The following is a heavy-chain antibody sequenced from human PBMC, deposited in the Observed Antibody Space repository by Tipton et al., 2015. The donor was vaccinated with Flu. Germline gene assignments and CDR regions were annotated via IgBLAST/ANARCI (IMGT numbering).Heavy chain of an antibody. V-gene: IGHV3-23*01. CDR3: ARDLGAFNWFDS. Sequence: SLRLSCEASGFTFSRYAMSWVRQAPGKGLEWVSGISGGGAITYFADSVKGRFTISRDNSKNTLVLQMNSLRAEDTAVYYCARDLGAFNWFDSWGRGTLVTVSS. CDR1: GFTFSRYA. D-gene: IGHD3-16*01. J-gene: IGHJ5*01. CDR2: ISGGGAIT.